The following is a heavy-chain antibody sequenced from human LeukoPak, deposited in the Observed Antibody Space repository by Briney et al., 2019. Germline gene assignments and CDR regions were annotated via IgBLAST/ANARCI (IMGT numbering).Heavy chain of an antibody. CDR1: GGSISSSSYY. V-gene: IGHV4-39*07. J-gene: IGHJ6*03. Sequence: SETLSLTCTVSGGSISSSSYYWGWIRQPPGKGLEWIGSIYYSGSTYYNPSLKSRVTISVDTSKNKFSLKLSSVPAADTAVYYCARAMGYYYYYYMDVWGKGTTVTVSS. CDR3: ARAMGYYYYYYMDV. CDR2: IYYSGST. D-gene: IGHD1-26*01.